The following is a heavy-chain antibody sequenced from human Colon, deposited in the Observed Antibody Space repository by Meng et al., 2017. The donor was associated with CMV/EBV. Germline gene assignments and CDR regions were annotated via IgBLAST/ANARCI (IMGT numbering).Heavy chain of an antibody. J-gene: IGHJ4*02. D-gene: IGHD3-3*01. CDR3: ARGNPKTIFGVVFDY. Sequence: SETLSLTCTVSGGSISSYYWSWIRQPPGKGLEWIGYIYYSGSTNYNPSLKSRVTISVDTSKNQFSLKLSSVTAADTAVYYCARGNPKTIFGVVFDYWGQGTLVTVSS. V-gene: IGHV4-59*01. CDR1: GGSISSYY. CDR2: IYYSGST.